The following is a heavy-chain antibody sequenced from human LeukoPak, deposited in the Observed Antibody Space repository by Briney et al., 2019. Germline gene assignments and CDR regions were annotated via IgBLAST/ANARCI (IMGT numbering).Heavy chain of an antibody. D-gene: IGHD6-19*01. CDR2: IYYGDSDT. Sequence: GQSLKISCKGSGYSFTSYCIGWVRQMPGKGLEWMGIIYYGDSDTRYSPSFQGQVTTPAHKSIRTAYMQWSSLKASDTAMYYCARGKGGWHNYFDYWGQGTLVTVSS. CDR3: ARGKGGWHNYFDY. CDR1: GYSFTSYC. J-gene: IGHJ4*02. V-gene: IGHV5-51*01.